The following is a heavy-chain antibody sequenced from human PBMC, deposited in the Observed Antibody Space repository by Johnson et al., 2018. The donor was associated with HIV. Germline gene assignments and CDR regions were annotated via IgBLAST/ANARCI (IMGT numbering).Heavy chain of an antibody. Sequence: VHLVESGGCVLQPGRSPRLSCASSAFTSSCYAMHWVRQAPAKGLQWVAVISYDGSDKDYADSVKGRFPIPRDSSKNTLYLQMNSLRVEDTAVYYCARGSRYTYDNDDAYLLHAFDIWGPGTMVTVSS. J-gene: IGHJ3*02. CDR1: AFTSSCYA. CDR2: ISYDGSDK. D-gene: IGHD3-22*01. CDR3: ARGSRYTYDNDDAYLLHAFDI. V-gene: IGHV3-30*04.